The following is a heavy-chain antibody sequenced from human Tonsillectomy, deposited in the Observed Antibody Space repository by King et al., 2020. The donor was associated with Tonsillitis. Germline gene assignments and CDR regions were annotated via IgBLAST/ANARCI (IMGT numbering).Heavy chain of an antibody. D-gene: IGHD2-15*01. CDR3: ARMSAGGYNWFDS. CDR2: IFPGDSDT. Sequence: AQLVQSGAEIKKPGESPKISCKDSGYNFNVYWIAWVRQVPGKGLEWMGTIFPGDSDTRYSPSFQGQVTMSVDQSNNTAHLQWNRLKASDTAIYYCARMSAGGYNWFDSWGQGTLVTVSS. J-gene: IGHJ5*01. V-gene: IGHV5-51*01. CDR1: GYNFNVYW.